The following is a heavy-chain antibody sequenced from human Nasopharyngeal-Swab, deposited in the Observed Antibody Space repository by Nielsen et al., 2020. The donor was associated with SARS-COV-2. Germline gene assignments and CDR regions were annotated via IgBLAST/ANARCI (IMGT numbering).Heavy chain of an antibody. V-gene: IGHV1-69*13. CDR1: GGTFSSYA. D-gene: IGHD6-19*01. CDR3: ASTGYSSGWYLGWFDP. J-gene: IGHJ5*02. CDR2: IIPIFGTA. Sequence: SVKVSCKASGGTFSSYAISWVRQAPGQGLEWMGGIIPIFGTANYAQKFQGRVTITADESTSTAYMELSSLRSEDTAVYYCASTGYSSGWYLGWFDPWGQGTPVTVSS.